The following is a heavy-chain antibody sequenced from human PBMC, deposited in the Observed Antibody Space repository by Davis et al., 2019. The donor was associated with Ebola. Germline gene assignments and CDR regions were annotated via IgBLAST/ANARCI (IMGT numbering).Heavy chain of an antibody. CDR1: GYTLSAFS. CDR2: VDPQDGET. D-gene: IGHD3-10*01. CDR3: ARVVRYYGSGSYIH. Sequence: ASVKVSCKASGYTLSAFSVQWVRLAPGKGLEWMGGVDPQDGETVYAEKFQGRVTMTRDTSISTAYMELSRLRSDDTAVYYCARVVRYYGSGSYIHWGQGTLVTVSS. J-gene: IGHJ4*02. V-gene: IGHV1-24*01.